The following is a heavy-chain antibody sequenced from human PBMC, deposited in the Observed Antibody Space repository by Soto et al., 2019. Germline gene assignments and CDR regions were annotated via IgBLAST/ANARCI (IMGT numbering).Heavy chain of an antibody. Sequence: GGSLRRSCAASGFTYSTYSMNWIRQAPGKGLEWVSSINGRSNYIYYADSVKGRFTISRDNAKNSLYLQMNSLRAEDTAVYYCAREDGIVGATSAFDYWGQGTLVTVS. CDR1: GFTYSTYS. CDR3: AREDGIVGATSAFDY. CDR2: INGRSNYI. D-gene: IGHD1-26*01. J-gene: IGHJ4*02. V-gene: IGHV3-21*01.